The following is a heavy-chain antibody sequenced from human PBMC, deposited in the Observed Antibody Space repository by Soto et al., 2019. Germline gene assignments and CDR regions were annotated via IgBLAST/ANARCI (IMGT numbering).Heavy chain of an antibody. CDR3: ARIPNWNDVFWFDP. J-gene: IGHJ5*02. CDR2: IFSNYEK. Sequence: QVTLKESGPVLVKPTETLTLTCTVSGFSLSNARMGVSWIRQPPGKALEWLAHIFSNYEKSYSTSLKSRCTISKDTSKSQVVLTMTNMDPVDTATYYWARIPNWNDVFWFDPWGQGTLVTVSS. D-gene: IGHD1-1*01. CDR1: GFSLSNARMG. V-gene: IGHV2-26*01.